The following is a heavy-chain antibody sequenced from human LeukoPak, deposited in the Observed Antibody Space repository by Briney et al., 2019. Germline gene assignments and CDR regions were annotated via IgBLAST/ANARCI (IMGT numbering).Heavy chain of an antibody. J-gene: IGHJ2*01. CDR3: ARGVTMIVVVIHDWYFDL. CDR2: ISPTGSTT. V-gene: IGHV3-74*01. Sequence: GGSLRLSCTASGFSFSGHWMHWARQLPGKGLVWVSRISPTGSTTSYADSVKGRFTVSRDNAKNTLYLQVNNLRAEDTAVYYCARGVTMIVVVIHDWYFDLWGRGTLVTVSS. CDR1: GFSFSGHW. D-gene: IGHD3-22*01.